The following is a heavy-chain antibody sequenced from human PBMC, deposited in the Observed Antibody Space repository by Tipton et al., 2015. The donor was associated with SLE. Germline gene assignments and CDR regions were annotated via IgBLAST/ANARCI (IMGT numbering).Heavy chain of an antibody. CDR3: ARVGVASYYDSSGYPLEYFQH. Sequence: LRLSCAVYGGSFSDYYWSWIRQPPGKGLEWIGEINHSGSTYYNPSLKSRVTISVDRSKNQFSLKLSSVTAADTAVYYCARVGVASYYDSSGYPLEYFQHWGQGTLVTVSS. CDR2: INHSGST. D-gene: IGHD3-22*01. V-gene: IGHV4-34*01. CDR1: GGSFSDYY. J-gene: IGHJ1*01.